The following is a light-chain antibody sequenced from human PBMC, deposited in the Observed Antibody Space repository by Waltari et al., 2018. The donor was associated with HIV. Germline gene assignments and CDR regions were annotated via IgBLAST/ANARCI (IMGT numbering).Light chain of an antibody. CDR1: LLAKKY. Sequence: SYELTQPSSVSVPPGQTARITCSGDLLAKKYVRWSQQKPGQAPVLVMYKDSARPSWIPALFSGSSSGTTVSLTIGGAQVDDEADYYCYSAADNSGLFGGGTKLTVL. J-gene: IGLJ3*02. CDR2: KDS. V-gene: IGLV3-27*01. CDR3: YSAADNSGL.